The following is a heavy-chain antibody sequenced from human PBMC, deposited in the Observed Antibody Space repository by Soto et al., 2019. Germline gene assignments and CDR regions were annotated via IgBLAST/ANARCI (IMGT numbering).Heavy chain of an antibody. CDR1: GGSISRGGYS. J-gene: IGHJ3*02. CDR2: IYHSGST. V-gene: IGHV4-30-2*01. D-gene: IGHD3-10*01. CDR3: ARDLGRVLWFGESNAFDI. Sequence: PSETLSLTCGVSGGSISRGGYSWSWIRQPPGKGLEWIGYIYHSGSTYYNPSLKNRVTISVDRSKNQFSLKLNSVTAADTAVYYCARDLGRVLWFGESNAFDIWGQGTMVTVSS.